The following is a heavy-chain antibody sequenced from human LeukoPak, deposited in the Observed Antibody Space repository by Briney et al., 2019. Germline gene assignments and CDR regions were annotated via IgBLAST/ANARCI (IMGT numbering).Heavy chain of an antibody. V-gene: IGHV3-48*01. D-gene: IGHD3-10*01. Sequence: PGGSLRLSCAASGFTISNYNMNWVRQAPGKGLEWVSYISSSSSTIYYADSVKGRFTISRDNAKNSLYLQMNSLRAEDTAVYYCARDHYYGSGSSYKDYWGQGSLVTVSS. CDR2: ISSSSSTI. CDR3: ARDHYYGSGSSYKDY. CDR1: GFTISNYN. J-gene: IGHJ4*02.